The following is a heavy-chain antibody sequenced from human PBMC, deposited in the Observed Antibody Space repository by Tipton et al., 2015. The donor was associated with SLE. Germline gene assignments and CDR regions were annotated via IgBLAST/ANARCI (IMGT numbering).Heavy chain of an antibody. CDR3: ARGKASTAAGQDYFDY. Sequence: QVQLVQSGAEVKKPGASVKVSCKASGYTFTSYGISWVRQAPGQGLEWMGWTSAYNGNTNYAQKFQGRVTITADESTSTAYMELSSLRSEDTAVYYCARGKASTAAGQDYFDYWGQGTLVTVSS. D-gene: IGHD6-6*01. J-gene: IGHJ4*02. V-gene: IGHV1-18*01. CDR1: GYTFTSYG. CDR2: TSAYNGNT.